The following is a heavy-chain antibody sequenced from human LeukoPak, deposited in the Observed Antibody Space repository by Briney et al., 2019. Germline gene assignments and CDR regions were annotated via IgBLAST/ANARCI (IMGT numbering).Heavy chain of an antibody. J-gene: IGHJ5*02. CDR3: TRDRVVPNAGPRLYNWFDP. D-gene: IGHD2-2*01. V-gene: IGHV1-69*04. CDR1: GGTFSSYA. CDR2: IIPILDIE. Sequence: SVKVSCKASGGTFSSYAINWVRQAPGQGLEWMGRIIPILDIENFVQKFQGRLTITADKSTSTAYMELSSLRSEDTAVYYCTRDRVVPNAGPRLYNWFDPWGQGTLVTVSS.